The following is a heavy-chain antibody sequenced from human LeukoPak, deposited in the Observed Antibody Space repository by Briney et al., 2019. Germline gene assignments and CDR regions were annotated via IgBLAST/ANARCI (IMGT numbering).Heavy chain of an antibody. V-gene: IGHV3-7*01. CDR2: IKQDGSEK. Sequence: GGSLRLSCAASGFTFSSYGMHWVRQAPGKGLEWVANIKQDGSEKYYVDSVKGRFTISRDNAKNSLYLQMNSLRAEDTAVYYCARIVGATTASRAFDIWGQGTMVTVSS. CDR3: ARIVGATTASRAFDI. D-gene: IGHD1-26*01. CDR1: GFTFSSYG. J-gene: IGHJ3*02.